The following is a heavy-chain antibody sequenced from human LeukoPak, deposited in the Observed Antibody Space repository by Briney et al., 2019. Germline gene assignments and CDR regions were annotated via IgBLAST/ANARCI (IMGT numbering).Heavy chain of an antibody. D-gene: IGHD3-22*01. CDR2: IYYSGST. J-gene: IGHJ4*02. V-gene: IGHV4-59*01. CDR3: ARGTYYYDSSVGY. CDR1: GGSISSYY. Sequence: PSETLSLTCTVSGGSISSYYWSWIRQPPGKGLEWIGYIYYSGSTNYNPSLKSRVTISVDTSKNQFSLKLSSVTAAGTAVYYCARGTYYYDSSVGYWGQGTLVTVSS.